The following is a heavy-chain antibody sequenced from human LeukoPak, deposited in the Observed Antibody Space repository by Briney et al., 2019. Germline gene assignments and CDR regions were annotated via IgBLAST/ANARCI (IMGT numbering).Heavy chain of an antibody. Sequence: ASVKVSCKASGYIYYFQWVRQAPGQGLEWMGWINPKSGDTNYAQKFQGRVTMTRDTSINTAYMELNSLRSDDTAVYYCARYDSVSFGAFDMWGQGTMVTVSS. D-gene: IGHD3-3*01. J-gene: IGHJ3*02. CDR1: GYIYY. CDR2: INPKSGDT. CDR3: ARYDSVSFGAFDM. V-gene: IGHV1-2*02.